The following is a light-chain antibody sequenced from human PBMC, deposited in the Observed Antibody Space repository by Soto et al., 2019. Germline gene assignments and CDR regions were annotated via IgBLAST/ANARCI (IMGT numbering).Light chain of an antibody. CDR3: QQYNTFWT. CDR1: QSISSY. V-gene: IGKV1-39*01. CDR2: AAS. Sequence: DIQMTQSPSSLSASLGDRVTITCRASQSISSYLNWYQQKPGKAPKLLIYAASNLQSGAPSRFSGSGSGTDFTLTISSLQPEDFATYYCQQYNTFWTFGQGTKVDIK. J-gene: IGKJ1*01.